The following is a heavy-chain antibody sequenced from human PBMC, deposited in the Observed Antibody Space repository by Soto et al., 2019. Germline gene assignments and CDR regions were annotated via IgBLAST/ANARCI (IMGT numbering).Heavy chain of an antibody. J-gene: IGHJ3*02. CDR2: IVRFFGTP. CDR3: VRAYDSGGPGAFDI. Sequence: GASVKVSCKASGGTFRSYAITWVRQAPGQGLEWMGGIVRFFGTPTYAQKFQGRVTITVDEHTNTAYMELSSLRSEDTAVYYCVRAYDSGGPGAFDIWGQGTMVTVSS. D-gene: IGHD3-22*01. V-gene: IGHV1-69*13. CDR1: GGTFRSYA.